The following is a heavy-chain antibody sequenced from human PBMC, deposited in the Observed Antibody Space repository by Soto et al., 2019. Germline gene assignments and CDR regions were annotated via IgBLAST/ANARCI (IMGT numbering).Heavy chain of an antibody. CDR2: IYYSGST. V-gene: IGHV4-30-4*01. D-gene: IGHD4-17*01. J-gene: IGHJ4*02. Sequence: SETLSLTCTVSGGSISSGDYYWSWIRQPPGKGLEWIGYIYYSGSTYYNPSLKSRVTISVDTSKNQFSLKLSSVTAADTAVYYCTRDDSRYGGKKALDYWGQGTLVTVSS. CDR1: GGSISSGDYY. CDR3: TRDDSRYGGKKALDY.